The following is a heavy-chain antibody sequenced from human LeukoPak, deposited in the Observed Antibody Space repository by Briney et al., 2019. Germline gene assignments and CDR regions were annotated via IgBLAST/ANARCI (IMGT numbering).Heavy chain of an antibody. CDR3: ARLRGLDCSTTSCSRLNAFDI. J-gene: IGHJ3*02. Sequence: PSETLSLTCTISGGSISGYYWGWIRQPPGKGLEWIGYINFIGNTNYNPSLKSRITISRDTSKNLFSLRLSSVTAADTAVYYCARLRGLDCSTTSCSRLNAFDIWGLGTVVTVSS. V-gene: IGHV4-59*08. D-gene: IGHD2-2*01. CDR1: GGSISGYY. CDR2: INFIGNT.